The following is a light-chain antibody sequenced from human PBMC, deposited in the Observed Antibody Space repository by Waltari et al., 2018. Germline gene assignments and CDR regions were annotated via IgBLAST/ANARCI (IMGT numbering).Light chain of an antibody. Sequence: EIVMTQSPATLSLSPGERATLSCRASQSVTTCLGWIQQKPGQDPRLLIYDASKRATGIPARFSGSGSGTEFALTISNLEPEDFAIYYCHQRSSWPLTFGGGTRVEI. J-gene: IGKJ4*01. CDR3: HQRSSWPLT. CDR1: QSVTTC. CDR2: DAS. V-gene: IGKV3-11*01.